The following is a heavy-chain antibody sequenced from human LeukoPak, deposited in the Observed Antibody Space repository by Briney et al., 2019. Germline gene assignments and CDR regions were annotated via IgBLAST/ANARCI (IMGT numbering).Heavy chain of an antibody. CDR2: ISSAGGYI. CDR3: AREIVSSNSFDN. J-gene: IGHJ4*02. D-gene: IGHD2-2*01. Sequence: GGSLRLSCAASGFTFSSYTLNWVRQAPGKGLEWVSSISSAGGYIYYADSVKGRFTISRDNAKNSLYLQMNSLRAVDTAVYYCAREIVSSNSFDNWGQRTLVTLSS. CDR1: GFTFSSYT. V-gene: IGHV3-21*01.